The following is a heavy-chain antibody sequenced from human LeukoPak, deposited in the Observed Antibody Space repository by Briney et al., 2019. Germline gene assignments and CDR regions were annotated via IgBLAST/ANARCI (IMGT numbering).Heavy chain of an antibody. CDR2: IYYSGST. J-gene: IGHJ6*01. V-gene: IGHV4-39*01. CDR1: GGSISSSSYY. Sequence: PSETLSLTCTVSGGSISSSSYYWGWIRQPPGKGLEWIGSIYYSGSTYYNPSLKSRVTISVDTSKNQFSLKLSSVTAADTAVYYCARPTDYYGMDVWGQGTTVTVFS. CDR3: ARPTDYYGMDV.